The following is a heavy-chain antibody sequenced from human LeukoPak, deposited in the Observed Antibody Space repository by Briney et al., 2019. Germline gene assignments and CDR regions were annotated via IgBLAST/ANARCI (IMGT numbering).Heavy chain of an antibody. CDR3: ARDDDLAVTYDY. CDR2: ISAYNDNT. Sequence: TVXCXXSXYXFXSYGISWVRQAPGQGLEWMGWISAYNDNTNYAQKFQGRVTMTTDTSTSTAYMELRSLRSDDTAVYYCARDDDLAVTYDYWGQGTLVTVSS. J-gene: IGHJ4*02. CDR1: XYXFXSYG. D-gene: IGHD4-17*01. V-gene: IGHV1-18*01.